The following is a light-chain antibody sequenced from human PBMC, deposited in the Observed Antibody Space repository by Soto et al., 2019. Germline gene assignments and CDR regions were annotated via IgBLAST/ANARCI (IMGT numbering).Light chain of an antibody. Sequence: EIVLTQSPGTLSLSPGERATLSCRASQSVSSSYLAWYQQKPGQAPRLLIYGASSRATGIPARFSGSGSGTEFTLTISTLQPDDFATYYCQQYNIYPSTFGQGTKVDIK. CDR3: QQYNIYPST. V-gene: IGKV3-20*01. CDR1: QSVSSSY. J-gene: IGKJ1*01. CDR2: GAS.